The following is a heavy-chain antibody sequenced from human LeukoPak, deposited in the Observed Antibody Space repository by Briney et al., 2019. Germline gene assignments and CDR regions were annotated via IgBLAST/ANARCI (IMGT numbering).Heavy chain of an antibody. CDR3: ARYKSVAAAGTTAFDI. CDR1: GYTFTSYG. D-gene: IGHD6-13*01. J-gene: IGHJ3*02. Sequence: ASVKVSCKASGYTFTSYGISWVRQAPGQGLEWMGIINPSGGSTSYAQKFQGRVTMTRDMSTSTVYMELSSLRSEDTAVYYCARYKSVAAAGTTAFDIWGQGTMVTVSS. V-gene: IGHV1-46*01. CDR2: INPSGGST.